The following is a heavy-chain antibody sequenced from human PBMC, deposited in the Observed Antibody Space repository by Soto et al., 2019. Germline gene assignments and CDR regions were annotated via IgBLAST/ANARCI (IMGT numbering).Heavy chain of an antibody. CDR2: IYHSGST. J-gene: IGHJ3*02. CDR3: AREYRGTVLTPGAAFDI. V-gene: IGHV4-30-2*01. Sequence: QLQLQESGSGLVKPSQTLSLTCAVSGGSISSGGYSWSWIRQPPGKGLEWIGYIYHSGSTYYNPSVKSRVIISVDRSKNQFSLKLSSVAAADTAVYYCAREYRGTVLTPGAAFDIWGQGTMVTVSS. D-gene: IGHD4-17*01. CDR1: GGSISSGGYS.